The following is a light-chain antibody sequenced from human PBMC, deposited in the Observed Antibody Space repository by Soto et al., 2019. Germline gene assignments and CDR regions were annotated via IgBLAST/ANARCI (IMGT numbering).Light chain of an antibody. J-gene: IGKJ2*01. V-gene: IGKV3-20*01. Sequence: EIVLTQSPGTLSLSPGERATLSCRASQSVCNLYLAWYQQKPGQAPRLLIYGASSRATGIPDRFSGSGSGTDFTLTISRLEPEDFAVYYCQQYGSSPYTFGQGTKLEIK. CDR2: GAS. CDR3: QQYGSSPYT. CDR1: QSVCNLY.